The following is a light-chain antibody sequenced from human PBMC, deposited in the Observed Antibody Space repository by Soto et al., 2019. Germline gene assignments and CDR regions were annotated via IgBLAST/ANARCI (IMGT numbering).Light chain of an antibody. V-gene: IGLV2-14*01. CDR2: DVR. J-gene: IGLJ2*01. Sequence: QSALTQPASVSGSPGQSITISCTGTSSHGGGYNYVSWYQQHPGKAPKLMIYDVRNRPSGVSNRFSGSKSGNTASLTISGLQAEDEADYYCTSYTSTGAPVVFGGGTKLTVL. CDR1: SSHGGGYNY. CDR3: TSYTSTGAPVV.